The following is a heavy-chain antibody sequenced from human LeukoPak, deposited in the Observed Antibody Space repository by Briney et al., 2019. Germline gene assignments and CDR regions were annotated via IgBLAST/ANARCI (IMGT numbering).Heavy chain of an antibody. D-gene: IGHD1-26*01. V-gene: IGHV1-69*05. J-gene: IGHJ5*02. Sequence: ASVRVSCKASGGTFSSYAISWVRQAPGQGLEWMGGIIPIFGTANYAQKFQGRVTITTDESTSTAYMELSSLRSEDTAVYYCASNINSGSYYDNWFDPWGQGTLVTVSS. CDR1: GGTFSSYA. CDR2: IIPIFGTA. CDR3: ASNINSGSYYDNWFDP.